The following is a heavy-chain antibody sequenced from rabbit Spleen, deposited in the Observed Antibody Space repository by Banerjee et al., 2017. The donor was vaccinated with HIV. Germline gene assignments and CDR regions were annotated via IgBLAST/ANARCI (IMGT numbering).Heavy chain of an antibody. D-gene: IGHD1-1*01. Sequence: QQLEESGGGLVKPGASLTLTCTASGVSFSFSSYMCWVRQAPGKGLEWIACIEVGSSDFSYFATWAKGRFTISSHNAQNTLYRQLNSLTAADTATYFGAREGGSSGGYYVPYCNLWGPGTLVTGS. J-gene: IGHJ4*01. V-gene: IGHV1S40*01. CDR2: IEVGSSDFS. CDR3: AREGGSSGGYYVPYCNL. CDR1: GVSFSFSSY.